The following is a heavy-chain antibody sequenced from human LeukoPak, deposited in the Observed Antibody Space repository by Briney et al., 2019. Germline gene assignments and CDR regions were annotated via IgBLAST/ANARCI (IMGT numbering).Heavy chain of an antibody. CDR2: IYYSGST. CDR1: GGSISSYY. CDR3: ARGRMGISDY. V-gene: IGHV4-59*01. J-gene: IGHJ4*02. D-gene: IGHD7-27*01. Sequence: KASVTLSLTCTVSGGSISSYYWSWIRQPPGKGLEWIGYIYYSGSTNYNPSLKSRVTISVDTSKNQFSLKLSSVTAADTAVYYCARGRMGISDYWGQGTLVTVSS.